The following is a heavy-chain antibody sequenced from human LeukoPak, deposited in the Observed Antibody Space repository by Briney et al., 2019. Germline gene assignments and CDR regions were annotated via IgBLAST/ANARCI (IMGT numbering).Heavy chain of an antibody. CDR1: GGSFSGYY. J-gene: IGHJ4*02. CDR2: IYYSGST. CDR3: ARETTMVPGDY. V-gene: IGHV4-59*01. Sequence: SETLSLTCAVYGGSFSGYYWSWIRQPPGKGLEWIGYIYYSGSTNYNPSLKSRVTISVDTSKNQFSLKLSSVTAADTAVYYCARETTMVPGDYWGQGTLVTVSS. D-gene: IGHD3-10*01.